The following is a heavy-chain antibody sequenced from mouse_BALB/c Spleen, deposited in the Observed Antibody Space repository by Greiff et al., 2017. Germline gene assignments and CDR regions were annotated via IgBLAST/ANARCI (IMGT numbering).Heavy chain of an antibody. J-gene: IGHJ3*01. CDR1: GYAFTNYL. CDR3: ARSPYGNGFAY. Sequence: QVQLQQSGAELVRPGTSVKVSCKASGYAFTNYLIEWVKQRPGQGLEWIGVINPGSGGTNYNEKFKGKATLTADTSSSTAYMQLSSLTSDDSAVYFCARSPYGNGFAYWGQGTLVTVSA. D-gene: IGHD2-10*02. V-gene: IGHV1-54*03. CDR2: INPGSGGT.